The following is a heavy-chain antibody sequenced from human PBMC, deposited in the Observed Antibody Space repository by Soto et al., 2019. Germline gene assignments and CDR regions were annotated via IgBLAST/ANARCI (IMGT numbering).Heavy chain of an antibody. CDR2: MNPNSGNT. CDR3: AGYGVGNDAFEI. D-gene: IGHD5-18*01. V-gene: IGHV1-8*01. J-gene: IGHJ3*02. Sequence: ASVKVSCKASGYTFTSYDINWVRQATGQGLEWMGWMNPNSGNTGYAQKFQGRVTMTRNTSISTAYMELSSLRSEGTAVYYCAGYGVGNDAFEIWGQGTLVTVSS. CDR1: GYTFTSYD.